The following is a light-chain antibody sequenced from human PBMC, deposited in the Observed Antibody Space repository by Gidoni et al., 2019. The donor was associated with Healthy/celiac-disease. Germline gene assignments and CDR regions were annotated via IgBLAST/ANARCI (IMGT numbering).Light chain of an antibody. CDR2: WAS. CDR1: QSVLYSSNTKNY. V-gene: IGKV4-1*01. J-gene: IGKJ2*01. CDR3: QQYYSTPPT. Sequence: DIVMTQSPDSLAVSLGERATINCKSSQSVLYSSNTKNYLAWYQQKQGQPPKLLISWASTRESGVPDRFSGSGSGTDFTLTISSLQAEDVAVYYCQQYYSTPPTFGQGTKLEIK.